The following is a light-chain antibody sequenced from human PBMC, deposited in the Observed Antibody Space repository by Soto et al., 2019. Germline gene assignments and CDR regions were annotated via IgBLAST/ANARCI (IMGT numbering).Light chain of an antibody. CDR1: QSISSY. Sequence: ILMTQSPSSLSAFVGDRVTITCRASQSISSYLNWYQQKPGKAPKLLIYAASSLQSGVPSRFSGSGSGTDFTLTINSLQPEDFATYSCQQSYSTPITFGQGTRLEI. V-gene: IGKV1-39*01. CDR3: QQSYSTPIT. J-gene: IGKJ5*01. CDR2: AAS.